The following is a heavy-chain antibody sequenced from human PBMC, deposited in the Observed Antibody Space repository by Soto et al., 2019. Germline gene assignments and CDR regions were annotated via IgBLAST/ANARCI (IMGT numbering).Heavy chain of an antibody. CDR3: AKVWRTVGWRSGELVSVVFAY. CDR2: ISGSGGST. D-gene: IGHD6-13*01. CDR1: GFTFSSYA. Sequence: PGGSLRLSCAASGFTFSSYAMSWVRQAPGKGLEWVSAISGSGGSTYYADSVKGRFTISRDNSKNTLYLQMNSLRAEDTAVYYCAKVWRTVGWRSGELVSVVFAYWGQGTLVTVSS. V-gene: IGHV3-23*01. J-gene: IGHJ4*02.